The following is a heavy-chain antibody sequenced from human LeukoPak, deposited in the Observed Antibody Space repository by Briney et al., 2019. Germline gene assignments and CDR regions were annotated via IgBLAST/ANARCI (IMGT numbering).Heavy chain of an antibody. CDR3: ARDLNWGQVDY. J-gene: IGHJ4*02. CDR2: INGDGSAT. Sequence: GGSLRLSCAASGFTFSGHWMYWLRQAPGKGLAWVSRINGDGSATNYAGSMKGRFTISRDNARNIVYLQMNSLRGDDTAVYYCARDLNWGQVDYWGQGTLVTVSS. V-gene: IGHV3-74*01. D-gene: IGHD7-27*01. CDR1: GFTFSGHW.